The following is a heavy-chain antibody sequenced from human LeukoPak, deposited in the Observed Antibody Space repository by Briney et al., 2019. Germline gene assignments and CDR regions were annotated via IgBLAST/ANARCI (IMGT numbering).Heavy chain of an antibody. CDR2: IIPIFGTA. CDR3: ARDYYGSGSNMDY. CDR1: GGTFSSYA. J-gene: IGHJ4*02. Sequence: SVKVSCKASGGTFSSYAISWVRQAPGQGLKWMGGIIPIFGTANYAQKFQGRVTITADESTSTAYMELSSLRSEDTAVYYCARDYYGSGSNMDYWGQGTLVTVSS. V-gene: IGHV1-69*13. D-gene: IGHD3-10*01.